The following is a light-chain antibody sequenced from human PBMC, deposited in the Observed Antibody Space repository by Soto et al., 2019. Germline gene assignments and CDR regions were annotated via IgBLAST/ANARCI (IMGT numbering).Light chain of an antibody. CDR2: AAS. Sequence: DIQMTQSPSSLSAFVGDRVTITCRASQAISNYLSWYQHKPGKDPKLLIYAASTLQSGVPSRFSGSGSATDFTLTISSLQPEDVATYYCQKYNSAPLTFGGGTKVESK. V-gene: IGKV1-27*01. CDR1: QAISNY. CDR3: QKYNSAPLT. J-gene: IGKJ4*01.